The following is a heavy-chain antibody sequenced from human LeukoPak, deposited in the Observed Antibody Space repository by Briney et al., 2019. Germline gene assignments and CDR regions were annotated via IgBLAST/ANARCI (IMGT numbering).Heavy chain of an antibody. D-gene: IGHD3-9*01. CDR1: GLIFSTSA. V-gene: IGHV3-64D*09. J-gene: IGHJ4*02. CDR3: VSLTPHNDY. CDR2: IGANGDST. Sequence: GGSLRLSCSASGLIFSTSAMQWVRQAPGQGLEYVSGIGANGDSTYYADSVKGRFIISRDNSKNTLYLQMSSLRADDTALYYCVSLTPHNDYWGQGTRVTVSS.